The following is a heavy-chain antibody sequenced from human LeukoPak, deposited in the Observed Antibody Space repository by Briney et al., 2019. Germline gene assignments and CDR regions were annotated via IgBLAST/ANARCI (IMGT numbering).Heavy chain of an antibody. CDR1: GYTLTELS. Sequence: VASVTVSRTVSGYTLTELSMHWVRQAPGKGLEWMGGFDPEDGETIYTQKFQGRVTMTEDTSTDTAYMELSSLRSEDTAVYYCATSVVGWFDPWGQGTLVTVSS. CDR2: FDPEDGET. D-gene: IGHD2-2*01. CDR3: ATSVVGWFDP. V-gene: IGHV1-24*01. J-gene: IGHJ5*02.